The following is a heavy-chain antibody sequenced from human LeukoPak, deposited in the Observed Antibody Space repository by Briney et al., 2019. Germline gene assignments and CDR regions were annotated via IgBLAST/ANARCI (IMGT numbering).Heavy chain of an antibody. D-gene: IGHD2-2*01. CDR3: ARADIVVVPAAKSWFDP. J-gene: IGHJ5*02. Sequence: SETLSLTCTVSGGSVSSGSYYWSWIRQHPGKGLEWIGYIYYSGSTYYNPSLKSRVTISVDTSKNQFSLKLSSVTAADTAVYYCARADIVVVPAAKSWFDPWGQGTLVTVSS. CDR2: IYYSGST. CDR1: GGSVSSGSYY. V-gene: IGHV4-31*03.